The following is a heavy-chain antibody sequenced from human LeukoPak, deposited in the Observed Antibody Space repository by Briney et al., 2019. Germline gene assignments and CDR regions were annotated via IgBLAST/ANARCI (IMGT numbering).Heavy chain of an antibody. CDR2: INPNSGGT. CDR1: GYTFTSYG. D-gene: IGHD4-23*01. J-gene: IGHJ4*02. CDR3: ARGYGGTDY. V-gene: IGHV1-2*06. Sequence: ASVKVSCKASGYTFTSYGISWVRQAPGQGLEWMGRINPNSGGTNYAQKFQGRVTMTRDTSISTAYMELSRLRSDDTAVYYCARGYGGTDYWGQGTLVTVSS.